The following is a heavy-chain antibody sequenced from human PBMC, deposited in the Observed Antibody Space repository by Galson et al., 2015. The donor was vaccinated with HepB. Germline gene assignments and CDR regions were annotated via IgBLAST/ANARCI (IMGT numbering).Heavy chain of an antibody. D-gene: IGHD5-18*01. V-gene: IGHV1-24*01. CDR2: FDPEDGET. J-gene: IGHJ3*02. CDR1: GYTLTELS. Sequence: SVKVSCKVSGYTLTELSMHWVRQAPGKGLEWMGGFDPEDGETIYAQKFQGRVTMTEDTSTDTAYMELSSLRSEDTAVYYCATGYSYGKAYDAFEIWGQGTMVTISS. CDR3: ATGYSYGKAYDAFEI.